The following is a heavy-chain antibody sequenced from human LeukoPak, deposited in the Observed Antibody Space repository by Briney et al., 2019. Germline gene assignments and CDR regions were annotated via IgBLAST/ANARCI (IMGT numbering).Heavy chain of an antibody. J-gene: IGHJ4*02. CDR1: GYTFTGYY. D-gene: IGHD1-7*01. V-gene: IGHV1-2*02. CDR2: INPNSGGT. CDR3: ARDSHNWNYRDDY. Sequence: ASVKVSCKASGYTFTGYYMHWVRQAPGQGLEWMGWINPNSGGTNYAQKLQGRVAMTTDTSTSTAYMELRSLRSDDTAVYYCARDSHNWNYRDDYWGQGTLVTVSS.